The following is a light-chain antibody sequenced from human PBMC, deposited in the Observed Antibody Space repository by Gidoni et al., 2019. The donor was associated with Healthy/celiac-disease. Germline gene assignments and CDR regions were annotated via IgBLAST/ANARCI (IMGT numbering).Light chain of an antibody. CDR2: ENS. CDR1: TSNIGSNP. CDR3: GSWDNTLSGYV. J-gene: IGLJ1*01. V-gene: IGLV1-51*02. Sequence: QTVTISCSGRTSNIGSNPVSWYQQLPGTAPKLLIYENSQRTSGIPDRFSASKSGTSATRGITGLQTGDEDDYYCGSWDNTLSGYVFGTGTKVNVL.